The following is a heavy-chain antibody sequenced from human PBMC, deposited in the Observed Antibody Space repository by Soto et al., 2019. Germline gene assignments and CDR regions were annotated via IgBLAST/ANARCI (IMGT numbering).Heavy chain of an antibody. J-gene: IGHJ4*02. CDR3: ARGYYYGSGSSRFDY. V-gene: IGHV1-8*01. CDR1: GYTLTSYD. D-gene: IGHD3-10*01. CDR2: MNPNSGNT. Sequence: GASVKVSCKASGYTLTSYDINWVRQATGQGLEWMGWMNPNSGNTGYAQKFQCRVTRTRNTSISTAYMELSSLRSEDTAVYYCARGYYYGSGSSRFDYWGQGTLVTVSS.